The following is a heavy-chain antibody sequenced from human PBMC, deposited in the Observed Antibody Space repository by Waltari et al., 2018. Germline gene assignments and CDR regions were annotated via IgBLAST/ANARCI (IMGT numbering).Heavy chain of an antibody. CDR3: ARVGGAANS. Sequence: QVQLQQWGAGLLRPSETLSLTCAVYIGSFSDYYWTWIRQPPGKGLEWLGEINHNGNTNYSPSLKSRVTIAVDTSKNQFSLNLISVTAADTAVYYCARVGGAANSWGQGTLVTVSS. V-gene: IGHV4-34*01. J-gene: IGHJ4*02. CDR2: INHNGNT. D-gene: IGHD1-26*01. CDR1: IGSFSDYY.